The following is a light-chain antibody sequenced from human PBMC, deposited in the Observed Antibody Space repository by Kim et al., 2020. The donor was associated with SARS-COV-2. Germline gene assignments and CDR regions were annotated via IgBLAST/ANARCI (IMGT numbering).Light chain of an antibody. V-gene: IGLV3-1*01. CDR1: KLGDKY. CDR3: KAWDSSTLYV. CDR2: QDS. Sequence: SYELTRPPSVSVSPGQTASITCSGDKLGDKYACWYQQKPGQSPVLVIYQDSKRPSGIPERFSGSNSGNTATLTISGTQAMDEADYYCKAWDSSTLYVFGTGTKVTVL. J-gene: IGLJ1*01.